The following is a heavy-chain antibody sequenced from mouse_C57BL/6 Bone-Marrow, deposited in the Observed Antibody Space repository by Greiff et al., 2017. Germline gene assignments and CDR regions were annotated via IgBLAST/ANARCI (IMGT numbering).Heavy chain of an antibody. D-gene: IGHD2-3*01. Sequence: VQLKQSGAELVKPGASVKLSCTASGFNIKDYYMHWVKQRTEQGLEWIGRIDPEDGETKYAPKFQGKATITADTASNTAYLQLSSLTSEDTAVYYCATPIYDGYYVRFYYAMDYWGQGTSVTVSS. V-gene: IGHV14-2*01. CDR2: IDPEDGET. J-gene: IGHJ4*01. CDR3: ATPIYDGYYVRFYYAMDY. CDR1: GFNIKDYY.